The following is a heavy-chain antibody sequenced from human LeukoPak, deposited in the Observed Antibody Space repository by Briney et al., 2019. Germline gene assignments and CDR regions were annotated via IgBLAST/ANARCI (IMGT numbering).Heavy chain of an antibody. CDR3: ARASGHPFDY. CDR2: IYYSGST. V-gene: IGHV4-59*12. Sequence: SETLSLTCTVSGASISSYYWSWIRQPPGRGLEWIGYIYYSGSTYYNPSLKSRVTISVDTSKNQFSLKLSSVTAADTAVYYCARASGHPFDYWGQGTLVTVSS. D-gene: IGHD2-15*01. CDR1: GASISSYY. J-gene: IGHJ4*02.